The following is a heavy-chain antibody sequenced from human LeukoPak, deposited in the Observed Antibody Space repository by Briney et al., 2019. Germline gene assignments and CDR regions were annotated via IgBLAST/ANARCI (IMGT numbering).Heavy chain of an antibody. D-gene: IGHD3-10*01. CDR2: IKEDGSEK. V-gene: IGHV3-7*01. J-gene: IGHJ6*03. Sequence: GGSLRLSCAASGFSFSTYSMNWVRQAPGKGLEWVANIKEDGSEKYYVDSVKGRFTISRDNAKNSLYLQMNSLRAEDTAMYYCAKDFTMVRGVIFPTYYYYYMDVWGKGTTVTISS. CDR1: GFSFSTYS. CDR3: AKDFTMVRGVIFPTYYYYYMDV.